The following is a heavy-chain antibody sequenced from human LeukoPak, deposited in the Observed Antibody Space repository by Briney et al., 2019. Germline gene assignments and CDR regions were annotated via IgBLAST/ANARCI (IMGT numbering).Heavy chain of an antibody. V-gene: IGHV3-23*01. CDR3: AKEAYYDLWSGHYKGGLDS. Sequence: GGSLRLSCAASGFTFANYGMSWVRQAPGKGLEWVSAISGSGGNTSYADSVKGRFTFSRDNSKNTLFLQMNSLTVEDTAVYYCAKEAYYDLWSGHYKGGLDSWGPGTPVTVSS. D-gene: IGHD3-3*01. J-gene: IGHJ4*02. CDR1: GFTFANYG. CDR2: ISGSGGNT.